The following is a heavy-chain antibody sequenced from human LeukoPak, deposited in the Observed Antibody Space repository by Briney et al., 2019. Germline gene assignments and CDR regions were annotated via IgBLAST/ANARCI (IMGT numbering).Heavy chain of an antibody. D-gene: IGHD1-14*01. J-gene: IGHJ4*02. V-gene: IGHV3-30-3*01. CDR1: GFTFSSYA. CDR2: ISYDGSNK. Sequence: QPGRSLRLSCAASGFTFSSYAMHWVRQAPGKGLEWVAVISYDGSNKYYADSVKGRFTISRDNSKNTLYLQMNSLRAEDTAVYYCARVQTGGLTRKPVDYWGQGTLVTVSS. CDR3: ARVQTGGLTRKPVDY.